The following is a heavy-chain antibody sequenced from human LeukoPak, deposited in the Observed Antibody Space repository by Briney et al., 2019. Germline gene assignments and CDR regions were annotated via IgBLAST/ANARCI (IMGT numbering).Heavy chain of an antibody. Sequence: SETLSLTCTVSGGSISSYYWSWIRQPPGKGLEWIGYIYHSGSTNYNPSLKSRVTISVDKSKNQFSVMLTPVTAADTAVYYCARNAYYSADYWGQGTLVTVSS. V-gene: IGHV4-59*12. CDR2: IYHSGST. D-gene: IGHD2/OR15-2a*01. J-gene: IGHJ4*02. CDR1: GGSISSYY. CDR3: ARNAYYSADY.